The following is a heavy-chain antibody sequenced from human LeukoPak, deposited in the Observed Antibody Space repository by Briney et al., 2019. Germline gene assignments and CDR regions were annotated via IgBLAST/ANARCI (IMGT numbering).Heavy chain of an antibody. CDR1: GFTFSSYG. Sequence: PGGSLRLSCAASGFTFSSYGMHWVRQAPSKGLEWVAVIWYDGSNKYYADSVKGRFTISRDNSKNTLYLQMNSLRAEDTAVYYCAKDFSQPMIVGAWGQGILVTVSS. CDR2: IWYDGSNK. D-gene: IGHD3-22*01. V-gene: IGHV3-33*06. J-gene: IGHJ5*02. CDR3: AKDFSQPMIVGA.